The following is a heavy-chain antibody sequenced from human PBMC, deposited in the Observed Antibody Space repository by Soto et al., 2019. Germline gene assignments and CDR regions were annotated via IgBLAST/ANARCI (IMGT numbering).Heavy chain of an antibody. D-gene: IGHD2-21*01. Sequence: PGGPRRASWSAAECNFGDSAMHWVRQASGKGLEWVGRIRSKANSYATAYAASVKGRFTISRDDSKNTAYLQMNSLKTEDTAVYYCTRHIVDGTDVWGQGTTVTVSS. CDR3: TRHIVDGTDV. CDR1: ECNFGDSA. CDR2: IRSKANSYAT. J-gene: IGHJ6*02. V-gene: IGHV3-73*01.